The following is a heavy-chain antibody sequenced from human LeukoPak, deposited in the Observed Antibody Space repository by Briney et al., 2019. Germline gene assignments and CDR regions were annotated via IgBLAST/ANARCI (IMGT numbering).Heavy chain of an antibody. CDR1: GFTFSTYW. V-gene: IGHV3-23*01. J-gene: IGHJ5*02. CDR3: AKDINYYDSSDWFDP. D-gene: IGHD3-22*01. Sequence: GGSLRLSCAASGFTFSTYWMYWVRQAPGKGLEWVSAISGSGGSTYYADSVKGRFTISRDNSKNTLYLQMNSLRAEDTAVYYCAKDINYYDSSDWFDPWGQGTLVTVSS. CDR2: ISGSGGST.